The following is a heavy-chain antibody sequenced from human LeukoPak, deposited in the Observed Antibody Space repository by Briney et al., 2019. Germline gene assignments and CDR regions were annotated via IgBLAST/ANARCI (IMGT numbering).Heavy chain of an antibody. CDR2: ISAYNGNT. V-gene: IGHV1-18*01. CDR1: GYTFTSYG. J-gene: IGHJ5*01. Sequence: GASVKVSCKASGYTFTSYGISRVRQAPGQGLEWMGWISAYNGNTNYAQKLQGRVTMTTDTSTSTAYMELRSLRSDDTAVYYCARDLMSSGYYRFDSWGQGTLVTVSS. D-gene: IGHD3-22*01. CDR3: ARDLMSSGYYRFDS.